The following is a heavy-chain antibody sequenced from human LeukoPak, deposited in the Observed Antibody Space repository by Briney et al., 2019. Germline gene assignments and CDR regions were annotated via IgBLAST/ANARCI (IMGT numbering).Heavy chain of an antibody. J-gene: IGHJ3*02. V-gene: IGHV3-74*03. D-gene: IGHD2-15*01. CDR1: GFTVSGYY. Sequence: GGSLRLSCAASGFTVSGYYMTWVRQAPGKGLEWVSRMNSDGSSIKYADSVKGRFTISRDNAKNTLYLQMNSLRAEDTAVYYCARVLGSGHAFDIWGQGTMVTVSS. CDR2: MNSDGSSI. CDR3: ARVLGSGHAFDI.